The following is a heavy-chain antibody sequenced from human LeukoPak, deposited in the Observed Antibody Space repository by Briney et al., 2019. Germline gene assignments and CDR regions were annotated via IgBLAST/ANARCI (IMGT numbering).Heavy chain of an antibody. Sequence: PGGSLRLSCTASGFTFSSYAMSWVRQAPGKGLEWVSVIIGSGGSTNHADSVKGRFTISRDNSKNTLYLQMNSLRAEDTAVYYCAKESGDDGSGYYEVFDYWGQGTPVTVSS. V-gene: IGHV3-23*01. CDR1: GFTFSSYA. CDR2: IIGSGGST. J-gene: IGHJ4*02. CDR3: AKESGDDGSGYYEVFDY. D-gene: IGHD3-22*01.